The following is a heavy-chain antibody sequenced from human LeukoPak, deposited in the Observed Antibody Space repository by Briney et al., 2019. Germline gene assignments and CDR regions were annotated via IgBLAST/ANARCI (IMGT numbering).Heavy chain of an antibody. CDR2: IYYSGST. CDR1: GGSISSSSDY. CDR3: ARRFYYDSSGYRDAFDS. V-gene: IGHV4-39*01. D-gene: IGHD3-22*01. Sequence: SETLSLTCTVSGGSISSSSDYWGWIRQPPGKGLEWIGSIYYSGSTYYNPSLKSRVTISVDTSKNQFSLKLSSVTAADTAVYYCARRFYYDSSGYRDAFDSWGQGTMVTVSS. J-gene: IGHJ3*02.